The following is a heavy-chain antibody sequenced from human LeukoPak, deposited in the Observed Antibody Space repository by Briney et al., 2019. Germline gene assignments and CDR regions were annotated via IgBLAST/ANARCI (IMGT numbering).Heavy chain of an antibody. Sequence: PGGSLRLSCAASGFTFSSYAMHWVRQAPGKGLEWVAVISYDGSNKYYADSVKGRFTISRDNSKNTLYLQMNSLRAEDTAVYYCASTYGSGSHTDYWGQGTLVTVSS. CDR2: ISYDGSNK. D-gene: IGHD3-10*01. J-gene: IGHJ4*02. CDR1: GFTFSSYA. CDR3: ASTYGSGSHTDY. V-gene: IGHV3-30*04.